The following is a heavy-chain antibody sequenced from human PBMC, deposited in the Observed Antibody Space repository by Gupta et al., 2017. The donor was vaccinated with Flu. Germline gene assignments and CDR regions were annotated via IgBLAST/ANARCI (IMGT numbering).Heavy chain of an antibody. CDR3: AKCHLDS. Sequence: EVQLVESGGGLVQPGGSLRLSGVASGCTFSGYEFSWVRLAPGKGLEWISYISSSAVTDNTDSVKGRFTSSRDNAKTSVYLQMNSLRAEDTAFYYCAKCHLDSGGQVTL. J-gene: IGHJ4*02. CDR2: ISSSAVT. D-gene: IGHD3-3*02. CDR1: GCTFSGYE. V-gene: IGHV3-48*03.